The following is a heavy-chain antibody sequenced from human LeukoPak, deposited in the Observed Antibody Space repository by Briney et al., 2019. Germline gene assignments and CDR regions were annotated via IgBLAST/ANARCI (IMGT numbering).Heavy chain of an antibody. CDR3: ARGLGDFWSGYSQPLGY. CDR1: GFTFSDYY. D-gene: IGHD3-3*01. V-gene: IGHV3-11*04. J-gene: IGHJ4*02. Sequence: QPGGSLRLSCAASGFTFSDYYMTWIRQAPGKGLEWVSYISSSGSTIYYADSVKGRFTISRDNAKNSLYLQMNSLRAEDTAVYYCARGLGDFWSGYSQPLGYWGQGTLVTVSS. CDR2: ISSSGSTI.